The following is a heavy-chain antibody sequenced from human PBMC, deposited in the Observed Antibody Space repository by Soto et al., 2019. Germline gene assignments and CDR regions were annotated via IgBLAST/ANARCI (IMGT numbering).Heavy chain of an antibody. CDR2: INAGNGNT. CDR3: TRAPRGIIVAPDY. Sequence: ASVKVSCKASGYTFTSYAMHWVRQAPGQGLEWMGWINAGNGNTEYSQKFQGRVTITTDTSTSTAYMELSSLRSEDTAVYYCTRAPRGIIVAPDYWAREPWSPSPQ. J-gene: IGHJ4*02. V-gene: IGHV1-3*01. CDR1: GYTFTSYA. D-gene: IGHD6-19*01.